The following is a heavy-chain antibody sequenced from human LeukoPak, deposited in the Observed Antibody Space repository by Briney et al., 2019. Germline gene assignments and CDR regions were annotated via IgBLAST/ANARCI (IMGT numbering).Heavy chain of an antibody. CDR1: GFTFDDYT. V-gene: IGHV3-43D*03. J-gene: IGHJ4*02. CDR2: ISWDGGST. CDR3: AKDAGGYYYGSGSYGYFDY. Sequence: GGSLRLSCAASGFTFDDYTMHWVRQAPGKGLEWVSLISWDGGSTYYADSVKGRFTISRDNSKNSLYLQMNSLRAEDTALYYCAKDAGGYYYGSGSYGYFDYWGQGTLVTVSS. D-gene: IGHD3-10*01.